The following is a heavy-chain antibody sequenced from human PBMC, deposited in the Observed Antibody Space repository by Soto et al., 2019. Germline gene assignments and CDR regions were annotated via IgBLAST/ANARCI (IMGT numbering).Heavy chain of an antibody. D-gene: IGHD6-13*01. J-gene: IGHJ5*02. CDR3: GSERPDGSRLDP. V-gene: IGHV4-30-4*01. Sequence: QLQLQESGPGLVKPSQTLSLTCTVSGGSISSGDYYWSWIRQPPGKGMEWIGYIYYSGSTYYNPSLKSRVTISVDTSKNQFSRKLSCVTAADTAVYYCGSERPDGSRLDPWGQGTLVTVSS. CDR2: IYYSGST. CDR1: GGSISSGDYY.